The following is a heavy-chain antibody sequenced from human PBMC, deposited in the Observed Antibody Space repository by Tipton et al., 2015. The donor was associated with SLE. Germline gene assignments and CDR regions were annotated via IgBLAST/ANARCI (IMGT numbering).Heavy chain of an antibody. Sequence: TLSLTCTVSGGSISSSSYYWGWIRQPPGKGLEWIGSRYYSGSTDYNPSLKSRATISEDTPKNQFSLRLSSVTAADTAVYYCARHLDYDSSQAWFDPWGQGTLVTVSS. CDR3: ARHLDYDSSQAWFDP. CDR2: RYYSGST. V-gene: IGHV4-39*07. J-gene: IGHJ5*02. D-gene: IGHD3-22*01. CDR1: GGSISSSSYY.